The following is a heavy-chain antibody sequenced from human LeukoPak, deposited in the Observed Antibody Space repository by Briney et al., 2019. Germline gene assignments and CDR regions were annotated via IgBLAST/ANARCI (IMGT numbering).Heavy chain of an antibody. V-gene: IGHV1-69*13. CDR2: IIPIFGTA. D-gene: IGHD4-17*01. CDR3: ASSLIYSGYGED. Sequence: SVKVSCKASGGTFSSYAISWVRHAPGQGLECMGGIIPIFGTANYAQKFQGRVTITADESTSTAYMELSSLRSEDTAVYYCASSLIYSGYGEDWGQGTLVTVSS. CDR1: GGTFSSYA. J-gene: IGHJ4*02.